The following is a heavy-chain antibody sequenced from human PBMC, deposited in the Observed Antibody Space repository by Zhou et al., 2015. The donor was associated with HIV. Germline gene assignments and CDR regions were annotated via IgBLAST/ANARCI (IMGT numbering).Heavy chain of an antibody. Sequence: QVQLVQSGAEAKKPGSSVKVSCKSSGGTFSSHGITWLRQPPGQGLEWMGGINPLFGTSNYAQQFQGRVTITADESTSTAYMELSSLRSEDTAVYYCARGDYGGNSYYYYGMDVWGQGTTVTVSS. D-gene: IGHD4-23*01. CDR2: INPLFGTS. J-gene: IGHJ6*02. CDR3: ARGDYGGNSYYYYGMDV. CDR1: GGTFSSHG. V-gene: IGHV1-69*01.